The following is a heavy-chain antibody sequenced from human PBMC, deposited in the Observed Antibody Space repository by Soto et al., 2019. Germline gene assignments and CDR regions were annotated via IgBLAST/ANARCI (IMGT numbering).Heavy chain of an antibody. CDR2: IYYSGST. V-gene: IGHV4-61*01. D-gene: IGHD3-22*01. CDR1: GASVSSGSYS. CDR3: ARGALGDITKTVGMFDS. Sequence: QVQLQESGPGLVKPSETLSLTCTVSGASVSSGSYSWSWIRQPPGKGLEWIGYIYYSGSTNYNPSLESRVTLSVDTTKNQFSLKLSSVTAADTAVYYCARGALGDITKTVGMFDSWGQGTLVTVSS. J-gene: IGHJ4*02.